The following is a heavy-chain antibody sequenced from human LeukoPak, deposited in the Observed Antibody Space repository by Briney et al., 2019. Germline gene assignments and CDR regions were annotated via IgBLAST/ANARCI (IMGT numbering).Heavy chain of an antibody. V-gene: IGHV3-23*01. CDR1: GFTFSSYA. CDR3: AKDPEGFGGYSYGFDY. CDR2: ISGSGGST. D-gene: IGHD5-18*01. Sequence: GGSPRLSCAASGFTFSSYAMSWVRQAPGKGLEWVSAISGSGGSTYYANSVKGRFTISRDNSKNTLYLQMNSLRAEDTAVYYCAKDPEGFGGYSYGFDYWGQGTVVTVSS. J-gene: IGHJ4*02.